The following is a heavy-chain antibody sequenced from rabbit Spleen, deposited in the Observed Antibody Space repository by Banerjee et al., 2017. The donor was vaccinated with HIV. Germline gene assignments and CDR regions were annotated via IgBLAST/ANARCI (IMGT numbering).Heavy chain of an antibody. D-gene: IGHD8-1*01. J-gene: IGHJ4*01. CDR1: RFSYSSNYY. CDR2: ISDRSGRT. CDR3: ARDAGSGPYIDGYFSL. Sequence: QSLEESGGGLVKPGASLTLTCKASRFSYSSNYYMCWVRQAPGKGLEWIACISDRSGRTDYASWAKGRFTISKTSSTTVALQMTSLTVADTATYFCARDAGSGPYIDGYFSLWGQGTLVTVS. V-gene: IGHV1S40*01.